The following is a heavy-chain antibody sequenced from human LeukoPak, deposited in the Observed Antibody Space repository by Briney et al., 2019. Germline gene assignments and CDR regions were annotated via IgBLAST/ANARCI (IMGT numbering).Heavy chain of an antibody. J-gene: IGHJ4*02. CDR3: ARDAGSNYRYYFDY. CDR1: GFTFSTFA. Sequence: GGSLRLSCAASGFTFSTFAMSWVRQAPGKGLEWVSGINWNDGSTGYADSVKGRFTISRDNAKNSLYLQMNSLRAEDTALYYCARDAGSNYRYYFDYWGQGTLVTVSS. CDR2: INWNDGST. V-gene: IGHV3-20*04. D-gene: IGHD4-11*01.